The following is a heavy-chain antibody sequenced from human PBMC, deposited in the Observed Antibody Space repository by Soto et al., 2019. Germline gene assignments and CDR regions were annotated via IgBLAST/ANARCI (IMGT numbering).Heavy chain of an antibody. CDR3: AKDARILTGYWDY. V-gene: IGHV3-30*18. D-gene: IGHD3-9*01. J-gene: IGHJ4*02. CDR2: ISYDGSNK. CDR1: GFTFSSYG. Sequence: GGSLRLSCAASGFTFSSYGMHWVRQAPGKGLEWVAVISYDGSNKYYADSVKGRFTISRDNSKNTLYLQMNSLRAEDTAVYYCAKDARILTGYWDYWGQGTLVTVSS.